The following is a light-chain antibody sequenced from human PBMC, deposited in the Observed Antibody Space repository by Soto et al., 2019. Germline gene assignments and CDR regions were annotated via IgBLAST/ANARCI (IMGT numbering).Light chain of an antibody. J-gene: IGLJ1*01. V-gene: IGLV1-51*01. Sequence: QSALTQPPSVSAAPGQKVTISCSGTSSNIGSHYVSWYQQFPGTAPKLLIYDNNQRPSGIPDRFSASKSGTSATLGITGLQPGDEADYYCGTWDSSLTAGVFGTGTKLTVL. CDR1: SSNIGSHY. CDR2: DNN. CDR3: GTWDSSLTAGV.